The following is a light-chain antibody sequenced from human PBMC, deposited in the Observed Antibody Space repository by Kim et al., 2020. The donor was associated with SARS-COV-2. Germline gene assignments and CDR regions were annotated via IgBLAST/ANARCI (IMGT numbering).Light chain of an antibody. CDR3: SAWDISLNAWV. CDR1: SNKVVNQG. V-gene: IGLV10-54*01. CDR2: RDN. J-gene: IGLJ3*02. Sequence: PAPLPYPGTSNKVVNQGAAWLQKHQGRPPKLLSDRDNDRPSGIPERLSASRSGNTASLTISGLQPEDEADYYCSAWDISLNAWVFGGGTQLTVL.